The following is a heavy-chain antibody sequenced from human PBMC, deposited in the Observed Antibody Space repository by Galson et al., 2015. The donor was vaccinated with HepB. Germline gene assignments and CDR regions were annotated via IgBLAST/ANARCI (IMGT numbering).Heavy chain of an antibody. Sequence: SLRLSCAASGFTVCSDYMNWVRQAPGKGLEWVSVIYTGGSTYYADSVKGRFTISRDNSKNTVYLQMNSLRPEDTAVYYCARILYNWNLNYYYGMDVWGQGTTVTVSS. V-gene: IGHV3-66*02. D-gene: IGHD1-20*01. CDR3: ARILYNWNLNYYYGMDV. CDR2: IYTGGST. J-gene: IGHJ6*02. CDR1: GFTVCSDY.